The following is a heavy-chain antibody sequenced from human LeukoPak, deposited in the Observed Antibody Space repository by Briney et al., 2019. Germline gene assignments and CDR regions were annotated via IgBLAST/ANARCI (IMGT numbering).Heavy chain of an antibody. Sequence: SETLSLTCTVSGGSIGSGGYYWSWIRQHPGKGLEWIGYIYYSGSTYYNPSLKSRVTISVDTSKNQFSLKLSSVTAADTAVYYCARGGYQQTEDYWGQGTLVTVSS. V-gene: IGHV4-31*03. CDR3: ARGGYQQTEDY. CDR1: GGSIGSGGYY. D-gene: IGHD2-2*01. CDR2: IYYSGST. J-gene: IGHJ4*02.